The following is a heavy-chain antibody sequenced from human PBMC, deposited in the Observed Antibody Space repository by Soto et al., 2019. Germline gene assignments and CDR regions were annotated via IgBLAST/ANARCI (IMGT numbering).Heavy chain of an antibody. V-gene: IGHV4-31*03. CDR1: GGSISSGGYY. CDR2: IYYSGST. J-gene: IGHJ3*02. D-gene: IGHD3-3*01. CDR3: ARGRKFGWSGALPDAFDI. Sequence: QVQLQESGPGLVKPSQTLSLTCTVSGGSISSGGYYWSWIRQHPGKGLERIGCIYYSGSTYYNPSIKSRVTISGDTSKNQFSLKLSSVTAADTAVYYCARGRKFGWSGALPDAFDIWGQGTMVTVSS.